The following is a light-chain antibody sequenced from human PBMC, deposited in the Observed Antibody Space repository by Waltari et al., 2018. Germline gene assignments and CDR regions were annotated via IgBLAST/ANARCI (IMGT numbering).Light chain of an antibody. CDR3: QQYYSTPPIT. J-gene: IGKJ5*01. CDR2: WAS. CDR1: QSVLYSSTNKNY. Sequence: DIVLTQSPDSLAVSLGERATINCKSSQSVLYSSTNKNYLAWYQQKPGQPPKLLIYWASTRESGVPDRFSGSGSGADFTLNISSLQAEDVAVYYCQQYYSTPPITFGQGTRLEIK. V-gene: IGKV4-1*01.